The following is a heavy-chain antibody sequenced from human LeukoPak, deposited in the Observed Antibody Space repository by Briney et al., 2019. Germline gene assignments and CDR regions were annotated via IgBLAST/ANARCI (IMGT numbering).Heavy chain of an antibody. CDR3: ARDAGNSGYDLFDY. CDR1: GFRFSDFW. CDR2: IKRDGGEK. Sequence: HSGGSLRLSCAASGFRFSDFWMTWVRQAPGKGLEWVANIKRDGGEKFYVDSVKGRFTISRDNTQNSLYLQMNSLRTEDTAVYFCARDAGNSGYDLFDYWGQGTLVTVSS. D-gene: IGHD5-12*01. V-gene: IGHV3-7*04. J-gene: IGHJ4*02.